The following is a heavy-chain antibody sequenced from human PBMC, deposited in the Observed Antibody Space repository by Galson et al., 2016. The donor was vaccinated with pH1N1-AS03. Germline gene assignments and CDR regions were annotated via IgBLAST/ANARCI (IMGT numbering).Heavy chain of an antibody. CDR2: INSDGSST. J-gene: IGHJ4*02. D-gene: IGHD2-2*01. CDR3: ARGWIGCTSTSCYGVDY. V-gene: IGHV3-74*01. CDR1: GFTFSSSW. Sequence: SLRLSCAASGFTFSSSWMHWVRQAPGKGLVWVSRINSDGSSTNYADSVKGRFTISRDNAKNTLYLQMNSLRVEDTAVYYCARGWIGCTSTSCYGVDYWGQGT.